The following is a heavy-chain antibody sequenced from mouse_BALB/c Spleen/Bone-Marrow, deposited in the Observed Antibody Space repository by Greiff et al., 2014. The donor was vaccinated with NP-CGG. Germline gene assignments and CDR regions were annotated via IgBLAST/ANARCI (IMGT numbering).Heavy chain of an antibody. D-gene: IGHD2-1*01. V-gene: IGHV7-3*02. CDR3: ARDKNYGSYWYFDV. Sequence: DVMLVESGGGLVQPGGSLRLSCATSGFTFTVYYMSWVRQPPGKALEWLGFIRNKANGYTTEYSASVKGRFTISRDNSQSILYLQMNTLRAEDSATYYCARDKNYGSYWYFDVWGAGTTVTVSS. J-gene: IGHJ1*01. CDR2: IRNKANGYTT. CDR1: GFTFTVYY.